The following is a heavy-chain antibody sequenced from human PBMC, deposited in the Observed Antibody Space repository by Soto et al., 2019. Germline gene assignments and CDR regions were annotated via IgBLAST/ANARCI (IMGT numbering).Heavy chain of an antibody. V-gene: IGHV3-23*01. CDR1: GFRCSSYG. D-gene: IGHD5-18*01. CDR2: ISGSGGST. Sequence: PGGSLRLSCAASGFRCSSYGMSWVRQAPGKGLEWVSAISGSGGSTYYADSVKGRFTISRDNSKNTLYLQMNSLRAEDTAVYYCANRDTSMVTRYYYGMDVWGQGTTVTVSS. J-gene: IGHJ6*02. CDR3: ANRDTSMVTRYYYGMDV.